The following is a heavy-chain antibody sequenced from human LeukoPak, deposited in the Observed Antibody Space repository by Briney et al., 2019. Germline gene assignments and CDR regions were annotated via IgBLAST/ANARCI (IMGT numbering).Heavy chain of an antibody. CDR3: ARDDGSSGYYHRIWFDP. D-gene: IGHD3-22*01. V-gene: IGHV1-69*05. Sequence: SVKVPCKASGSTFSSYAISWVRQAPGQGLEWMGGIIPIFGTANYAQKFQGRVTITTDESTSTAYMELSSLRSEDTAVYYWARDDGSSGYYHRIWFDPWGQGTLVTVSS. J-gene: IGHJ5*02. CDR2: IIPIFGTA. CDR1: GSTFSSYA.